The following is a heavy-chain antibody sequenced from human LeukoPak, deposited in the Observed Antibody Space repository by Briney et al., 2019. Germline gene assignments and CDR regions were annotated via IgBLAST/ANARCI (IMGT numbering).Heavy chain of an antibody. V-gene: IGHV1-69*04. Sequence: EASVKVSCKASGGTFSSYAISWVRQAPGQGLEWMGRIIPILGIANYAQKFQGRVTITADKSTSTAYMELSSLRSEDTAVYYCARPLRQDHYYYGMDVWGQGTTVTVSS. CDR1: GGTFSSYA. J-gene: IGHJ6*02. CDR2: IIPILGIA. CDR3: ARPLRQDHYYYGMDV.